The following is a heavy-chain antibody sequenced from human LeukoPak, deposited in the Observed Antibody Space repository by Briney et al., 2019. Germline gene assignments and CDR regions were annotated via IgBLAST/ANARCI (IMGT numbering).Heavy chain of an antibody. V-gene: IGHV4-34*01. CDR2: INHSGST. CDR3: ARVRRYYYYYGMDV. J-gene: IGHJ6*02. CDR1: GGSFSGYY. Sequence: SETLSLTCAVYGGSFSGYYWSWIRQPPGKGLERIGEINHSGSTNYNPSLKSRVTISVDTSKNQFSLKLSSVTAADTAVYYCARVRRYYYYYGMDVWGQGTTVTVSS.